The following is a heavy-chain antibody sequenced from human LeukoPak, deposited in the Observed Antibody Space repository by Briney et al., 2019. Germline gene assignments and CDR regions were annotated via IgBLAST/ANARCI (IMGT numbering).Heavy chain of an antibody. V-gene: IGHV3-66*01. CDR3: ARDTRIAAAGSLPYYYYYGMDV. J-gene: IGHJ6*02. CDR2: IYSGGNT. CDR1: GFTVSNNY. D-gene: IGHD6-13*01. Sequence: GGSLRLSCAASGFTVSNNYMSWVRQAPGKGLEWVSFIYSGGNTYYADSVKGRFTISRDNSKNTLYLQMNSLRAEDTAVYYCARDTRIAAAGSLPYYYYYGMDVWGQGTTVTVSS.